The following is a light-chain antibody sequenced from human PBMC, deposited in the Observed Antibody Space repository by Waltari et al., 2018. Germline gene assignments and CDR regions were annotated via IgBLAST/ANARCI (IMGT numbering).Light chain of an antibody. CDR1: QSVTTY. CDR2: GAS. V-gene: IGKV3-11*01. Sequence: EIVLTQSPGTLSLSPGESATLSCRASQSVTTYLAWYQHKPGQAPRLLIYGASNRATGIPDRFSGSGFGTDFSLTISSLEPEDFAVYYCQHRRRLPVTFGQGTKVEVK. CDR3: QHRRRLPVT. J-gene: IGKJ2*01.